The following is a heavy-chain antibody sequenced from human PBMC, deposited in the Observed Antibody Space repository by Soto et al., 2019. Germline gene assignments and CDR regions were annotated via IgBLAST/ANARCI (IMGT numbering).Heavy chain of an antibody. CDR3: ANDTVVYSHFDY. CDR2: IYYIGRT. J-gene: IGHJ4*02. CDR1: GDSLSTYY. Sequence: PSETLPLTCTVSGDSLSTYYWNWIRQSPGKGLEWIGYIYYIGRTNYNPSLRSRVTISIDMSQNQISLNLNSVTAADTAVYFCANDTVVYSHFDYCAQG. D-gene: IGHD2-8*02. V-gene: IGHV4-59*01.